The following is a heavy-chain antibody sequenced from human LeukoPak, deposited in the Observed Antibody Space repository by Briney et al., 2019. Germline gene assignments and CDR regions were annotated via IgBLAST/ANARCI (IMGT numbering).Heavy chain of an antibody. CDR2: IYYSGST. CDR1: GGSISSGGYY. J-gene: IGHJ4*02. V-gene: IGHV4-31*03. Sequence: SQTLSLTCTVSGGSISSGGYYWSWIRQHPGKGLEWIGYIYYSGSTYYNPSLKSRATISVDTSKNQYSLKLSSVTAADTAVYYCARGSSYGPTDYWGQGTLVTVSS. D-gene: IGHD5-18*01. CDR3: ARGSSYGPTDY.